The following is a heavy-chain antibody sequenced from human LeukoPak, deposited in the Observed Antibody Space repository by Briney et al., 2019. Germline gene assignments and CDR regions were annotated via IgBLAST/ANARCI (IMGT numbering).Heavy chain of an antibody. J-gene: IGHJ4*02. V-gene: IGHV3-23*01. CDR1: GFTFSSYA. Sequence: GGSLRFSCAASGFTFSSYAMSWVRQAPGKGLEWVSAISGSGGSTYYADSVKGRFTISRDNSKNTLYLQMNSLRAEDTAVYYCAKDRVSSYFWSGYPFDYWGQGTLVTVSS. D-gene: IGHD3-3*01. CDR2: ISGSGGST. CDR3: AKDRVSSYFWSGYPFDY.